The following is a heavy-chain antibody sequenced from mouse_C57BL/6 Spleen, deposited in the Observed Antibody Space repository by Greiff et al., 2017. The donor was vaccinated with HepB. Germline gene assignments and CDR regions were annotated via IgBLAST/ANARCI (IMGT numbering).Heavy chain of an antibody. J-gene: IGHJ4*01. CDR2: IYPGNGDT. V-gene: IGHV1-12*01. CDR1: GYTFTSYN. CDR3: ARGRGHYYGSSRHYAMDY. Sequence: VQLQQSGAELVRPGASVKMSCKASGYTFTSYNMHWVKQTPRQGLEWIGAIYPGNGDTSYNQKFKGKATLTVDKSSSTAYMQLSSLTSEDSAVYFCARGRGHYYGSSRHYAMDYWGQGTSVTVSS. D-gene: IGHD1-1*01.